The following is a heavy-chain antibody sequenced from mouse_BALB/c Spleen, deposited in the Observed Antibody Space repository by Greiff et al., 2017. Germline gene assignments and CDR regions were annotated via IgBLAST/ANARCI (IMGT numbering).Heavy chain of an antibody. CDR1: GFSLTSYG. V-gene: IGHV2-6-2*01. J-gene: IGHJ4*01. CDR2: IWSDGST. Sequence: VKLMESGPDLVAPSQSLSITCTVSGFSLTSYGVHWVRQPPGKGLEWLVVIWSDGSTTYNSALKSRLSISKDNSKSQVFLKMNSLQTDDTAMYYCARGYGNYVAMDYWGQGTSVTVSS. D-gene: IGHD2-1*01. CDR3: ARGYGNYVAMDY.